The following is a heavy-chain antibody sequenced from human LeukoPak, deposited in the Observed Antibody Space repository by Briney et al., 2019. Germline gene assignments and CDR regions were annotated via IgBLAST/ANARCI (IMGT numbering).Heavy chain of an antibody. Sequence: SETLSLTCAVSGYSISSGYYWGWIRQPPGKGLEWIGSIYHSGSTYYNPSLKSRVTISVDTSKNQSSLKLSSVTAADTAVYYCARENYDSSGYSDYWGQGTLVTVSS. V-gene: IGHV4-38-2*02. J-gene: IGHJ4*02. D-gene: IGHD3-22*01. CDR2: IYHSGST. CDR1: GYSISSGYY. CDR3: ARENYDSSGYSDY.